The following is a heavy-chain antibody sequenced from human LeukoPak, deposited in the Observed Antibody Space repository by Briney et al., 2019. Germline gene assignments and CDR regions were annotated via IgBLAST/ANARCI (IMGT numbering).Heavy chain of an antibody. J-gene: IGHJ6*02. CDR2: FSYTGST. CDR3: ATGRDGYNSHYYGMDV. CDR1: GVSINSNTYY. Sequence: SETLSLTCTVSGVSINSNTYYWNWIRQHPGKGLEWIGYFSYTGSTNYNPSLKSRVTISVDTSKNQFSLKLSSVTAADTAVYYCATGRDGYNSHYYGMDVWGQGTTVTVSS. V-gene: IGHV4-61*01. D-gene: IGHD5-24*01.